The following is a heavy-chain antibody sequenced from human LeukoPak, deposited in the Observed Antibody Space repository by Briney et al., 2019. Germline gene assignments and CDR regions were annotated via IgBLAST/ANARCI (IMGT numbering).Heavy chain of an antibody. V-gene: IGHV4-39*07. J-gene: IGHJ3*02. D-gene: IGHD6-19*01. CDR2: IYYSGST. CDR1: GGSISSSSYY. CDR3: ARDLSGIAVAGGAFDI. Sequence: SETLSLTCTVSGGSISSSSYYWGWIRQPPGKGLEWIGSIYYSGSTYYNPSLKSRVTISVDTSKNQFSLKLSSVTAADTAVYYCARDLSGIAVAGGAFDIWGQGTMVTVSS.